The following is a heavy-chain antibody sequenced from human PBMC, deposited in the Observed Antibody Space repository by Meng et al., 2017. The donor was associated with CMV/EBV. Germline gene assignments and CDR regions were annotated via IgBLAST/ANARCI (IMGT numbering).Heavy chain of an antibody. CDR1: ASTFNSHY. CDR3: ARDSEGKLLSELRY. Sequence: KKSRDSRHVSCMASASTFNSHYMHCVRQSPEQGLGWIGWINPNSDGTNYAQKFQGRVTMTRDTSISTAYMELSRLRSDDTAVYYCARDSEGKLLSELRYLGQGTLVTVSS. D-gene: IGHD2-2*01. V-gene: IGHV1-2*02. J-gene: IGHJ4*02. CDR2: INPNSDGT.